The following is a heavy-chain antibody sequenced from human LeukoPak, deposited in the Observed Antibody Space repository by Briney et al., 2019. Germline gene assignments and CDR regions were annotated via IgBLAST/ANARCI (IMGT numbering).Heavy chain of an antibody. CDR1: GFTFSSYS. J-gene: IGHJ5*02. V-gene: IGHV3-21*01. Sequence: GGSLRRSCAASGFTFSSYSMNWVRQAPGKGLEWVSSISSSSSYIYYADSVKGRFTISRDNAKNSLYLQMNSLRAEDTAVYYCARDWGTYGDYPRWFDPWGQGTLVTVSS. CDR2: ISSSSSYI. CDR3: ARDWGTYGDYPRWFDP. D-gene: IGHD4-17*01.